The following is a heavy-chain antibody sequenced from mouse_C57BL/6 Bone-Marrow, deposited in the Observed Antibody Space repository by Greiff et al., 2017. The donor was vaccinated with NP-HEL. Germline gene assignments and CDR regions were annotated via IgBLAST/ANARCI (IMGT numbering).Heavy chain of an antibody. CDR2: IYPGSGNT. J-gene: IGHJ2*01. V-gene: IGHV1-66*01. CDR3: ARRDSSAPFDY. D-gene: IGHD3-2*02. CDR1: GYSFTSYY. Sequence: VQLQQSGPELVKPGASVKISCKASGYSFTSYYIHWVKQRPGQGLEWIGWIYPGSGNTKYNEKFKGKATLTADTSSSTAYMQLSSLTSEDSAVYYCARRDSSAPFDYWGQGTTLTVSS.